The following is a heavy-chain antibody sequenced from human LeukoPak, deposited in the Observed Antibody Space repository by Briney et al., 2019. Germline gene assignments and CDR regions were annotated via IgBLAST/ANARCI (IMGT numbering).Heavy chain of an antibody. CDR1: GFTVSSNS. D-gene: IGHD3-22*01. CDR2: IYSGGKT. CDR3: ARVSGFSGLAFDY. J-gene: IGHJ4*02. Sequence: GGSLRLSCTVSGFTVSSNSWSWVRQAPGKGLEWVSFIYSGGKTHSSDSVKGRFTISRDNAKNSLYLQMNSLRAEDTAVYYCARVSGFSGLAFDYWGQGTLVTVSS. V-gene: IGHV3-53*01.